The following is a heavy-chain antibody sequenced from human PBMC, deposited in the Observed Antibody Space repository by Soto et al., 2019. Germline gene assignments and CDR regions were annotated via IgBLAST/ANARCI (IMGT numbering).Heavy chain of an antibody. V-gene: IGHV3-48*01. Sequence: GGSLRLSCAASGYIFSSYSMNWVRQAPGKGLEWVSYISSSRSTIYYADSVRGRFTISRYNAKNSMYLQMNSLRAEDTALYCCARARSTGIGFALDYWGQGTLVTVSS. J-gene: IGHJ4*02. CDR1: GYIFSSYS. D-gene: IGHD3-10*01. CDR2: ISSSRSTI. CDR3: ARARSTGIGFALDY.